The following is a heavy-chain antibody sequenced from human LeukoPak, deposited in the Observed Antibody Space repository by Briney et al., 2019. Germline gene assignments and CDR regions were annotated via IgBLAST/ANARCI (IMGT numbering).Heavy chain of an antibody. CDR3: AKDLHLRDFWSGYFDY. Sequence: GGSLRLSCAASGFIFSNYGMNWVRQAPGKGLEWVAAISASGSATSYADSVRGRFTISRDNSKSTTYLQMNSLRAEDTAVFYCAKDLHLRDFWSGYFDYWGQGIPVTVSS. CDR2: ISASGSAT. CDR1: GFIFSNYG. J-gene: IGHJ4*02. V-gene: IGHV3-23*01. D-gene: IGHD3-3*01.